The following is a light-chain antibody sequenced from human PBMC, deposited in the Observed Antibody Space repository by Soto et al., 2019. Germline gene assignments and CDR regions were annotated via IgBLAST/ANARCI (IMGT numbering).Light chain of an antibody. Sequence: EIVLTQSPATLSVSPGERATLSCRASQSVSSNLAWYQQKPGQAPRLLIYDTSSRATGFPARFSGSGSGTEFTLTISSLQSEDIAVYCCQQYNSWPPYTFGQGTKVEIK. J-gene: IGKJ2*01. CDR2: DTS. V-gene: IGKV3-15*01. CDR3: QQYNSWPPYT. CDR1: QSVSSN.